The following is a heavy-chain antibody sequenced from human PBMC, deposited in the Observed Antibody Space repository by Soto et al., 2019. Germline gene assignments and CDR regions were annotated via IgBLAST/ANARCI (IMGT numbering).Heavy chain of an antibody. CDR1: GGSIISYY. Sequence: PAETLSLTCTVSGGSIISYYWIFIRQPPGKGLEWIGYIYYSGSTNYNPSLKSRVTISVDTSKNQFSLKLSSVTAADTAVYYCARGDNWNYSAFDIWGQGTMVTVSS. CDR3: ARGDNWNYSAFDI. V-gene: IGHV4-59*01. CDR2: IYYSGST. D-gene: IGHD1-7*01. J-gene: IGHJ3*02.